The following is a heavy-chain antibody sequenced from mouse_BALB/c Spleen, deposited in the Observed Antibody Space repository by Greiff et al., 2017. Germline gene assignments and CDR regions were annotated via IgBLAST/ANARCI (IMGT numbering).Heavy chain of an antibody. V-gene: IGHV1S36*01. J-gene: IGHJ1*01. CDR2: IDPNSGGT. D-gene: IGHD1-1*01. CDR1: GYTFTSYW. CDR3: TRGSYGSSYDWYFDV. Sequence: VQLQQSGAELVKPGASVKLSCKASGYTFTSYWMHWVKQRPGRGLEWIGRIDPNSGGTKYNEKFKSKATLTVDKPSSTAYMQLSSLTSEDSAVYYCTRGSYGSSYDWYFDVWGAGTTVTVSS.